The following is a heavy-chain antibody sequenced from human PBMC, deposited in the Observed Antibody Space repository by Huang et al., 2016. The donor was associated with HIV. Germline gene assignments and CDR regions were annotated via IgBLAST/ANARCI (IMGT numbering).Heavy chain of an antibody. CDR1: GFTFSSYS. J-gene: IGHJ4*02. CDR3: ARTEMEYYYGSSGYYPDY. D-gene: IGHD3-22*01. CDR2: MSGRSSNI. V-gene: IGHV3-48*01. Sequence: EVQLVESGGGLVKPGGSLRLSCAASGFTFSSYSMNWVRQAPGRGLEWVSYMSGRSSNIYYAHSVKGRFTSSRDNAKSSLYLQLNSLRAEDTAVYYCARTEMEYYYGSSGYYPDYWGQGTLVIVSS.